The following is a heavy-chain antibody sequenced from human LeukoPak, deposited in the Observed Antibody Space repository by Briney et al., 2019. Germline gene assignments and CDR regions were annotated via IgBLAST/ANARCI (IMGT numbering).Heavy chain of an antibody. CDR2: IHYTGST. Sequence: SETLSLTCTVSGGSINSYYWSWIRQPPGKGPECIGYIHYTGSTNYNPSHKSRVTISVDTSKNQFSLKLSSVTAADTAIYYCARGGYYGSGNDFRFDPWGQGTLVTVSS. D-gene: IGHD3-10*01. V-gene: IGHV4-59*01. CDR3: ARGGYYGSGNDFRFDP. J-gene: IGHJ5*02. CDR1: GGSINSYY.